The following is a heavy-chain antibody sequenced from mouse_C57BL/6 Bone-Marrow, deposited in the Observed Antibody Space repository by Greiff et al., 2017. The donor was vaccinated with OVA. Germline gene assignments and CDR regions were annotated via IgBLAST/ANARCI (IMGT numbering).Heavy chain of an antibody. D-gene: IGHD1-1*01. CDR1: GYTFTSYW. Sequence: QVQLKQPGAELVRPGSSVKLSCKASGYTFTSYWMHWVKQRPIQGLEWIGNIDPSDSETHYNQKFKDKATLTVDKSSSTAYMQLSSLTSEDSAVYYCARRETVEPYYYAMDYWGQGTSVTVSS. CDR3: ARRETVEPYYYAMDY. J-gene: IGHJ4*01. V-gene: IGHV1-52*01. CDR2: IDPSDSET.